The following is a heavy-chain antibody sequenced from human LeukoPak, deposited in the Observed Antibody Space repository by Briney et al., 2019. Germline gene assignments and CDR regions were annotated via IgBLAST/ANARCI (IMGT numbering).Heavy chain of an antibody. CDR3: ARGDGNYYDRSGYYGNVRFDY. D-gene: IGHD3-22*01. V-gene: IGHV4-30-2*01. CDR2: IYHSGST. J-gene: IGHJ4*02. Sequence: SQTLSLTCAVSGGSISSGGYSWSWIRQPPGKGLEWIGYIYHSGSTYYNPSLKGRVTISVDRSKDQFSLKLSSVTAADTAVYYCARGDGNYYDRSGYYGNVRFDYWGQGTLVTVSS. CDR1: GGSISSGGYS.